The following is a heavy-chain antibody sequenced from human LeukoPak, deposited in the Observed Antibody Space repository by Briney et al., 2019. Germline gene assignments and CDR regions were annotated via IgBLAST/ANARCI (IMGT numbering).Heavy chain of an antibody. J-gene: IGHJ5*02. V-gene: IGHV4-61*01. CDR3: ARTSGRFGERDWFDP. Sequence: SETLSLTCTVSGGCISGGTYYWSWVRQHPAKGLEWIGYIYYSGSTNYNPSLKSRVTISVDTSKNQFSLKLSSVTAADTAVYYCARTSGRFGERDWFDPWGQGTLVTVSS. D-gene: IGHD3-10*01. CDR2: IYYSGST. CDR1: GGCISGGTYY.